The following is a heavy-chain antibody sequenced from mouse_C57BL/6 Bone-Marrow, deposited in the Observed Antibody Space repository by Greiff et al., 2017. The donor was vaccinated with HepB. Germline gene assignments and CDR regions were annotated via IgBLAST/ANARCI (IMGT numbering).Heavy chain of an antibody. Sequence: EVQLQQSGPELVKPGASVKISCKASGYTFTDYYMNWVKQSHGKSLEWIGDINPNNGGTSYNQKFKGKATLTVDKSSSTAYMELRSLTSEDAAVYYCARSVDGYRSWFAYWGQGTLVTVSA. CDR3: ARSVDGYRSWFAY. CDR1: GYTFTDYY. V-gene: IGHV1-26*01. J-gene: IGHJ3*01. CDR2: INPNNGGT. D-gene: IGHD2-3*01.